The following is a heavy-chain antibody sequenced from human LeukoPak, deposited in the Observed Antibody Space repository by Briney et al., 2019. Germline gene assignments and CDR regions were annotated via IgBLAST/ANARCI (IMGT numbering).Heavy chain of an antibody. D-gene: IGHD2-15*01. Sequence: GASVKVSCKASGYTFTGYYMHWVRQAPGQGLEWVGWINPNGGGTNYAQKFQGRVTMTGDTSISTAYMELSRLRSDDTAVYYCARDEEYCSGGSCYVPFCYWGQGTLVTVSS. J-gene: IGHJ4*02. CDR3: ARDEEYCSGGSCYVPFCY. CDR1: GYTFTGYY. V-gene: IGHV1-2*02. CDR2: INPNGGGT.